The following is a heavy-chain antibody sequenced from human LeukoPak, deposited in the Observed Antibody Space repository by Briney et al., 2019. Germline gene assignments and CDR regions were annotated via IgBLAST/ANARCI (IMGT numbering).Heavy chain of an antibody. D-gene: IGHD7-27*01. CDR2: IYYSGST. J-gene: IGHJ4*02. CDR1: GDSISSDSYY. Sequence: SSETLSLTCTVSGDSISSDSYYWGWIRQPPGKGLEWIGTIYYSGSTYYNPSLKSRVTISVDTSKNQFSLKLSSVTAADTAVYYCARDGETKLANWVDYWGQGTLVTVSS. CDR3: ARDGETKLANWVDY. V-gene: IGHV4-39*02.